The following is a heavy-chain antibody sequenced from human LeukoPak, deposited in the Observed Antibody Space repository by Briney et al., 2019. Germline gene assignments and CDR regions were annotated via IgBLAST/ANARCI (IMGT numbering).Heavy chain of an antibody. CDR1: GGSISSYY. V-gene: IGHV4-59*01. J-gene: IGHJ4*02. D-gene: IGHD3-10*01. CDR2: IYYSGST. CDR3: ARVVRGVIGSFDY. Sequence: SETLSLTCTVSGGSISSYYWSWIRQPPGKGLEWIGYIYYSGSTNYNPSLKSRVTISVDTSKNQFSLKLSSMTAADTAVYYCARVVRGVIGSFDYWGQGTLVTASS.